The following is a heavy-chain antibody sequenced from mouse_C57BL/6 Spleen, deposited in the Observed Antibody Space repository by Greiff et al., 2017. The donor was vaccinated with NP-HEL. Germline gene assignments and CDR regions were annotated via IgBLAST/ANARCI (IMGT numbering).Heavy chain of an antibody. Sequence: QVQLQQSGAELVRPGASVTLSCKASGYTFTDYEMHWVKQTPVHGLEWIGAIDPETGGTAYNQKFKGKAILTADKSSSTAYMELRSLTSEDSAVYYCTIYGNYEAWFAYWGQGTLVTVSA. V-gene: IGHV1-15*01. CDR3: TIYGNYEAWFAY. CDR2: IDPETGGT. D-gene: IGHD2-1*01. J-gene: IGHJ3*01. CDR1: GYTFTDYE.